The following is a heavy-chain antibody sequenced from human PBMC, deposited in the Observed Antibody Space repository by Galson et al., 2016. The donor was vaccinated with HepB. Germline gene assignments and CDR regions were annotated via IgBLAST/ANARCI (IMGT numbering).Heavy chain of an antibody. J-gene: IGHJ5*01. CDR1: XXXFSDYX. V-gene: IGHV3-30*18. CDR2: LSFDGINK. D-gene: IGHD5-24*01. CDR3: AKDAYTXRWLLSFXPDS. Sequence: RLXXAASXXXFSDYXXXWVRXAPGXXLEXXXVLSFDGINKYYADSVKGRFTISRDNSKNTVYLQMNSLRAEDTAVYYCAKDAYTXRWLLSFXPDSWGQGXXVT.